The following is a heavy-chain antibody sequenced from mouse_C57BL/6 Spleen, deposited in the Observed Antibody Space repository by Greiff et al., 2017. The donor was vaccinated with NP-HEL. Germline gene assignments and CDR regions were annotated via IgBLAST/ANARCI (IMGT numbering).Heavy chain of an antibody. CDR3: ARSGDGYYYAMDY. CDR1: GYAFTNYL. Sequence: QVQLKESGAELVRPGTSVKVSCKASGYAFTNYLIEWVKQRPGQGLEWIGVINPGSGGTNYNEKFKGKATLTADKSSSTAYMQLRSLTSEDSAVYVCARSGDGYYYAMDYWGQGTSVTVSS. J-gene: IGHJ4*01. V-gene: IGHV1-54*01. CDR2: INPGSGGT. D-gene: IGHD2-3*01.